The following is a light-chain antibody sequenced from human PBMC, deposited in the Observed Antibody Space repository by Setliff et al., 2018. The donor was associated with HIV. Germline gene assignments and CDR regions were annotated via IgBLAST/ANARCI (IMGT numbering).Light chain of an antibody. CDR1: TSDVGGYNF. J-gene: IGLJ1*01. CDR3: ASYSRSAALL. V-gene: IGLV2-11*01. Sequence: QPVLTQPRSVSGSPGQSVTISCTGTTSDVGGYNFASWYQHHPGKAPKLMIYDVIKRPSGVPDRFSGSKSGNTASLTISGLQAEDEADYYCASYSRSAALLFGTGTKVTVL. CDR2: DVI.